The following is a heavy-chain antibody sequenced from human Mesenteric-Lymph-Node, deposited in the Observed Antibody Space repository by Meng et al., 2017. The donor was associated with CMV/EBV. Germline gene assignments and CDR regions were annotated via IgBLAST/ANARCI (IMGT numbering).Heavy chain of an antibody. CDR3: ARDARYRKGGSGSAFDY. CDR2: ISSSSSYI. CDR1: GFTFSSYS. V-gene: IGHV3-21*01. J-gene: IGHJ4*02. D-gene: IGHD3-10*01. Sequence: GESLKISCAASGFTFSSYSMNWVRQAPGKGLEWVSSISSSSSYIYYADSVKGRFTISRDNAKNSLYLQMNSLRAEDTAVYYCARDARYRKGGSGSAFDYWGQGTLVTVSS.